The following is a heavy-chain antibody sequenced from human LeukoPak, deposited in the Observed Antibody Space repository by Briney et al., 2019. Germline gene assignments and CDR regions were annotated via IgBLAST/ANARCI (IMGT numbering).Heavy chain of an antibody. CDR3: ARDSHYYDSSGYCNY. CDR1: GYTFTGYY. D-gene: IGHD3-22*01. J-gene: IGHJ4*02. V-gene: IGHV1-2*02. Sequence: GASVKVSCKASGYTFTGYYMHWVRQAPGQGLEWMGWINPNSGGTNYAQKFQGRVTMTRDTSISTAYMELSRLRSDDTAVYYCARDSHYYDSSGYCNYWGQGTLVTVSS. CDR2: INPNSGGT.